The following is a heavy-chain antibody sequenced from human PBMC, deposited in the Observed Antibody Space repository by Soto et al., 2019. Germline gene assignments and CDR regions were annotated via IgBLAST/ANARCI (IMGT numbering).Heavy chain of an antibody. CDR2: ISGSGGST. CDR1: GFTFSSYA. CDR3: AKWAVYSSSWYVRY. V-gene: IGHV3-23*01. J-gene: IGHJ4*02. D-gene: IGHD6-13*01. Sequence: EVQLLESGGGLVQPGGSRRLSCADSGFTFSSYAMSWVRQAPGKGLEWVSAISGSGGSTYYADSVKGRFTISRDNSKNTLYLQMNSLRAEDTAVYYCAKWAVYSSSWYVRYWGQGTLVTVSS.